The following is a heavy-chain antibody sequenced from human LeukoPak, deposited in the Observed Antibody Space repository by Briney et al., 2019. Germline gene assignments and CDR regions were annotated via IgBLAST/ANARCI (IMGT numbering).Heavy chain of an antibody. CDR1: GGTFSSYA. J-gene: IGHJ4*02. CDR2: IIPILGIA. Sequence: SVKVSCKASGGTFSSYAISWVRQAPGQGVEWMGRIIPILGIANYAQRFQGRVTITADKSTSTAYMELSSLRSEDTAVYYCASEIPAAGITYWGQGTLVTVSS. D-gene: IGHD6-13*01. V-gene: IGHV1-69*04. CDR3: ASEIPAAGITY.